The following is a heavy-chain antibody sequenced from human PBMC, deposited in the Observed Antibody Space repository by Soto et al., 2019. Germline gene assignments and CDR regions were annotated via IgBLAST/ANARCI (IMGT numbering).Heavy chain of an antibody. CDR2: IIPILGIA. J-gene: IGHJ4*02. Sequence: QVQLVQSGAEVKKPGSSVKVSCTASGGTLSSYTISWVRQAPGQGLAWMGRIIPILGIANYAQKFQGRVTITADKSTSTAYMELSSLRSEDTAVYYCAIGTNYYDRSGQSYYWGQGTLVTASS. V-gene: IGHV1-69*02. CDR1: GGTLSSYT. CDR3: AIGTNYYDRSGQSYY. D-gene: IGHD3-22*01.